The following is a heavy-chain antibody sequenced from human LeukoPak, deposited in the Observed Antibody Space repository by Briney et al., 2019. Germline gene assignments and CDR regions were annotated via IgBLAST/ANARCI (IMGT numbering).Heavy chain of an antibody. J-gene: IGHJ4*02. CDR2: INPDGSIT. Sequence: GGSLRLSCAASGFTFSSYWMHWVRQVPGKGLVWVSRINPDGSITNYADSVKGRFTISRDNANNMLYLLMNSLRVDDTAVYYCVRAFLGASDYWGQGTLVTVSS. V-gene: IGHV3-74*01. CDR1: GFTFSSYW. CDR3: VRAFLGASDY. D-gene: IGHD3-16*01.